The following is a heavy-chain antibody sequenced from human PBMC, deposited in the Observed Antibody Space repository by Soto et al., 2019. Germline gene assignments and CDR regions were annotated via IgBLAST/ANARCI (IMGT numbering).Heavy chain of an antibody. CDR3: LRPRPSGENYGMDV. D-gene: IGHD3-16*01. Sequence: XGSLQLSVVASGLTVSHNYMAWVRQAPEMGLEWVSILYTEGTTYYADSVKGRFTISRDSSKNTLFLQMDSLRAEDTAVYYCLRPRPSGENYGMDVWGQGTTVTVSS. CDR2: LYTEGTT. J-gene: IGHJ6*02. CDR1: GLTVSHNY. V-gene: IGHV3-53*01.